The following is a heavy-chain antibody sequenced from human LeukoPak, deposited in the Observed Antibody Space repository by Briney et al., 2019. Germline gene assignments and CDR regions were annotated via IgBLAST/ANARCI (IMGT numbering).Heavy chain of an antibody. J-gene: IGHJ5*02. Sequence: SVKVSCKASGGTFSSCAISWVRQAPGQGLEWMGGIIPIFGTANYAQKFQGRVTITADESTSTAYMELSSLRSEDTAVYYCARDRYSSSGYNWFDPWGQGTLVTVSS. CDR3: ARDRYSSSGYNWFDP. CDR1: GGTFSSCA. V-gene: IGHV1-69*01. D-gene: IGHD6-13*01. CDR2: IIPIFGTA.